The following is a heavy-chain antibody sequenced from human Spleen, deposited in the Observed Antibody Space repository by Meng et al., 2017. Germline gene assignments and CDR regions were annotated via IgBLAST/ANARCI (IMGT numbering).Heavy chain of an antibody. CDR3: ASGWFGELITI. Sequence: SETLSLTCTVSGGSVRISSHYWGWIRQPPGKGLEWIGSIYFSGNTYYNPSLKSRATVSIDTSKNQFSLKLSSVTAADTAVYYCASGWFGELITIWGQGTLVTVSS. J-gene: IGHJ4*02. V-gene: IGHV4-39*07. D-gene: IGHD3-10*01. CDR2: IYFSGNT. CDR1: GGSVRISSHY.